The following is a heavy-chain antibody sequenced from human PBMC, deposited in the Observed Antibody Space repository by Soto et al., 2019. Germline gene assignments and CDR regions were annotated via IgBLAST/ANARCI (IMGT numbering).Heavy chain of an antibody. D-gene: IGHD3-3*01. CDR1: GGSISSYY. Sequence: SETLSLTCTVSGGSISSYYWSWIRQPPGKGLEWIGYIYYSGSTNYNPSLKSRVTISVDTSKNQFSLKLSSVTAADTAVYYCARTPSYDFWSGYLPFDYWGQGTLVTVSS. CDR2: IYYSGST. V-gene: IGHV4-59*01. CDR3: ARTPSYDFWSGYLPFDY. J-gene: IGHJ4*02.